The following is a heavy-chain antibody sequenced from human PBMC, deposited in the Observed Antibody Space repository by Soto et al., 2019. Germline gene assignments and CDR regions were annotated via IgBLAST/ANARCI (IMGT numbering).Heavy chain of an antibody. V-gene: IGHV4-34*01. J-gene: IGHJ5*02. CDR1: GGSFSGYY. Sequence: QVQLQQWGAGLLKSSETLSLTCAVYGGSFSGYYWTWIRQPPGKGLEWIGEINHGGSTNYNPSLKSRVTISADTSKNQFSLNLSSVPAEDTAVYYCARTYYFGSGSYYCALDLWGQGTLVTVSS. CDR3: ARTYYFGSGSYYCALDL. CDR2: INHGGST. D-gene: IGHD3-10*01.